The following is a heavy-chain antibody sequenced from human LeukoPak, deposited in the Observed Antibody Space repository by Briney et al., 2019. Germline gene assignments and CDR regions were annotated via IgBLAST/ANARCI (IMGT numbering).Heavy chain of an antibody. J-gene: IGHJ5*02. CDR2: ISSSSSYI. Sequence: GGSLRLSCAASGFTFSSYSMNWVRQAPGKGLEWVSSISSSSSYIYYADSVKGRFTISRDNAKNSLYLQMNSLRAEDTAVYYCARDFWGYANWFDPWGQGTLVTVSS. CDR1: GFTFSSYS. D-gene: IGHD5-12*01. CDR3: ARDFWGYANWFDP. V-gene: IGHV3-21*01.